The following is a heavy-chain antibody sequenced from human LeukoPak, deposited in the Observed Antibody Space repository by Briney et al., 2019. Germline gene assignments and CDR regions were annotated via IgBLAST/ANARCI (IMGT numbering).Heavy chain of an antibody. Sequence: SETLSLTCTVSGGSISSGGYYWSWIRQPPGKGLEWIGYIYHSGSTYYNPSLKSRVTISVDRSKNQFSLKLSSVTAADTAVYYCARDRDGYINWGQGTLVTVSS. J-gene: IGHJ4*02. CDR2: IYHSGST. V-gene: IGHV4-30-2*01. CDR3: ARDRDGYIN. CDR1: GGSISSGGYY. D-gene: IGHD5-24*01.